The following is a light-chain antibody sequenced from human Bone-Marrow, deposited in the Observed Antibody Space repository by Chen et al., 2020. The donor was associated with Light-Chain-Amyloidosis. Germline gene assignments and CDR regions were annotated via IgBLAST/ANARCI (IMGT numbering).Light chain of an antibody. CDR1: SGSVSTNYY. V-gene: IGLV8-61*01. Sequence: QTVVTQEPSLSVSPGGTVTLTCGLSSGSVSTNYYPAWYQQTPGQAPRTLIYSTNTRSSGVPDRSSGSILGNKAALTITGAQADDESDYYCVLYVGSGIWVFGGGTKLTVL. CDR2: STN. CDR3: VLYVGSGIWV. J-gene: IGLJ3*02.